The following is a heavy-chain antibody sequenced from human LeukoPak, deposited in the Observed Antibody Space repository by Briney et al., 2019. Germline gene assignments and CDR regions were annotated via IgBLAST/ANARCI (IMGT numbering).Heavy chain of an antibody. CDR1: GFTFHIYA. D-gene: IGHD5-18*01. Sequence: GGSLRLSCAASGFTFHIYAMNWVRQAPGKGLEWVSAISNSGGSTNHADSVKGRFTISRDNSKNMLYLQMSSLRAEDTAVYFCAKGSSFYFDYWGQGTLVTVSS. J-gene: IGHJ4*02. CDR2: ISNSGGST. CDR3: AKGSSFYFDY. V-gene: IGHV3-23*01.